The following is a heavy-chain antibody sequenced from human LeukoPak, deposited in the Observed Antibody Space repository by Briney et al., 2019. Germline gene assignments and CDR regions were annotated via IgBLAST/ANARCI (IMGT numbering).Heavy chain of an antibody. CDR3: ARDSVAGYEVYFDY. V-gene: IGHV3-21*01. D-gene: IGHD5-12*01. CDR1: GFTFSSYS. Sequence: GGSLRLSCAASGFTFSSYSMNWVRQAAGKGLEWVSSISSSSSYIYYADSVKGRFTISRDNAKNSLYLQMNSLRAEDTAVYYCARDSVAGYEVYFDYWGQGTLVTVSS. CDR2: ISSSSSYI. J-gene: IGHJ4*02.